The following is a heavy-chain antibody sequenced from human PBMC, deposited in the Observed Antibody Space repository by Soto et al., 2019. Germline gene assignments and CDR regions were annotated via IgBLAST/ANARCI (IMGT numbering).Heavy chain of an antibody. CDR2: INDDGSRT. CDR1: GFTLSNFW. V-gene: IGHV3-74*01. CDR3: VRDHHDYDFWSGNPRGYFDL. Sequence: PGGSLRLSCAASGFTLSNFWMHWVRQVPGKGLVWVSRINDDGSRTKYADSVEGRLTISRDTAKNTLYLQMDSLRVEDTAVYYCVRDHHDYDFWSGNPRGYFDLWGRGTLDTVSS. D-gene: IGHD3-3*01. J-gene: IGHJ2*01.